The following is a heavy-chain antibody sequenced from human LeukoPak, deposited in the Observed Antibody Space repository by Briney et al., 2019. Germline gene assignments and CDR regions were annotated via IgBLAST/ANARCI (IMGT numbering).Heavy chain of an antibody. CDR1: GGSISSSSYY. CDR2: IYYSGST. D-gene: IGHD3-10*01. J-gene: IGHJ5*02. Sequence: SETLSLTCTVSGGSISSSSYYWGWIRQPPGKGLEWIGSIYYSGSTYYNPSLKSRVTISVDTSKSQFSLKLSSVTAADTAVYYCASPTETRFSGPPPWGQGTLVTVSS. V-gene: IGHV4-39*07. CDR3: ASPTETRFSGPPP.